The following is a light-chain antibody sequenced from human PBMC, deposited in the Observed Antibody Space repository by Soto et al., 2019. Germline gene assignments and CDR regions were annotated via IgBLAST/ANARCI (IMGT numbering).Light chain of an antibody. V-gene: IGKV1-5*01. Sequence: IQMTQSPYSLPASIGDSDPITCRAIPSVNNRLAWSQQSPGKAPHVASYDVFRLPSGVPSRFTGGGSGTELTLTIRNIQAGDFLSYVCHYYNGLPHTVGPGTKLQI. CDR1: PSVNNR. J-gene: IGKJ2*01. CDR3: HYYNGLPHT. CDR2: DVF.